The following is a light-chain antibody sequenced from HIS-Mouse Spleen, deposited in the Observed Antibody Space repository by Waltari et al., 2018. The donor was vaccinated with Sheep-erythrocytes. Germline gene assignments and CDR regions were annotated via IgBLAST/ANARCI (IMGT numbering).Light chain of an antibody. CDR3: QVWDSSSDHVV. V-gene: IGLV3-21*03. J-gene: IGLJ2*01. Sequence: SYVLTQPPSVSVAPGKTARITCGGNNIGSKSVPGYRQKPGQAPVLVVYDDSDRPSGIPERFSGSNSGNTATLTISRVEAGDEADYYCQVWDSSSDHVVFGGGTKLTVL. CDR2: DDS. CDR1: NIGSKS.